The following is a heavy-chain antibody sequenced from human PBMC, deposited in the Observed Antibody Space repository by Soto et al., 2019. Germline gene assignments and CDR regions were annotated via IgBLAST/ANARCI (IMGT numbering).Heavy chain of an antibody. CDR3: ARTIYCSGSTCYNNWFDP. Sequence: GGSLRLSCAASGFTFSSYSMNWVRQAPGKGLEWVSSISSSSTYIYYADSVKGRFSISRDNAKNSLYLQMNSLRAKDTALYYCARTIYCSGSTCYNNWFDPWGQGTLVTVSS. CDR1: GFTFSSYS. CDR2: ISSSSTYI. D-gene: IGHD2-15*01. J-gene: IGHJ5*02. V-gene: IGHV3-21*01.